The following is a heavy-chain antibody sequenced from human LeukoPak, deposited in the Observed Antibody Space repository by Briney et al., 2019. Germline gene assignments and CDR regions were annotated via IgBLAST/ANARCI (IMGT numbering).Heavy chain of an antibody. D-gene: IGHD6-19*01. J-gene: IGHJ4*02. V-gene: IGHV1-8*03. CDR3: ARGLRQWLGIDY. CDR1: RYTFTSYD. Sequence: ASVTVSCMASRYTFTSYDSNWVRQATGRGREGMGWMNPNSGNTGYAQKFQGKVTITRNTSISTAYMELSSLRSEDTAVYYCARGLRQWLGIDYWGQGTLVTVSS. CDR2: MNPNSGNT.